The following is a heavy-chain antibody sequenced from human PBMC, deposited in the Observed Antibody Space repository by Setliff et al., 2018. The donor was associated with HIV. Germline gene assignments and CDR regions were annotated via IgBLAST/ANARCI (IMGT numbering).Heavy chain of an antibody. CDR2: ISYDGINN. D-gene: IGHD3-16*01. CDR3: AKGVKWLDP. J-gene: IGHJ5*02. CDR1: GFTFSSHG. Sequence: PGGSLRLSCEASGFTFSSHGMHWVRQAPGKGLEWVALISYDGINNYYSDTVKGRFTISRDDSKNTVYLQMHSLRVDDTAAYYCAKGVKWLDPWGQGILVTVSS. V-gene: IGHV3-30*18.